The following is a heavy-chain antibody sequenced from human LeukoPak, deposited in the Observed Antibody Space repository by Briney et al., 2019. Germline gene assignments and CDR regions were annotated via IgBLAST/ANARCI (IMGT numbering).Heavy chain of an antibody. CDR3: AKEGVLRFFDP. J-gene: IGHJ5*02. CDR2: IYSGGST. CDR1: GFIVSSKY. Sequence: PGGSLRLSCAASGFIVSSKYMSWVRQAPGKGLEWVSVIYSGGSTYYAASVEGRFTISRDNSKNTLYLQMNSLRAEDTAVYYCAKEGVLRFFDPWGQGTLVTVSS. D-gene: IGHD3-3*01. V-gene: IGHV3-53*05.